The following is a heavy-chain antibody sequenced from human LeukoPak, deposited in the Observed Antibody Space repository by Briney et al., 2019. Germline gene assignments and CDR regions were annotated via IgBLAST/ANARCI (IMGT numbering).Heavy chain of an antibody. CDR2: INTNTGNP. V-gene: IGHV7-4-1*02. CDR1: GYTFTSYA. D-gene: IGHD3-9*01. CDR3: AWGGDILTGPDAFDI. J-gene: IGHJ3*02. Sequence: GASVKVSCKASGYTFTSYAMNWVRQAPGQGLEWMGWINTNTGNPTYAQGFTGRFVFSLDTSVSTAYLQISSLKAEDTAVYYCAWGGDILTGPDAFDIWGQGTMVTVSS.